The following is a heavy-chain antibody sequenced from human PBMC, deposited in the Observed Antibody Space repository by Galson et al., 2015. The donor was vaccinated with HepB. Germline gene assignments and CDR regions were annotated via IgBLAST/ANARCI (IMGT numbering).Heavy chain of an antibody. CDR2: IYTSGST. CDR1: GGSISSYY. D-gene: IGHD2-15*01. CDR3: ARLGYCSGGACHPDD. V-gene: IGHV4-4*07. Sequence: SETLSLTCTVSGGSISSYYWSWIRQPAGKGLEWIGRIYTSGSTNYNPSLKSRVTISVDTSKNQFSLKLSSVTAADTALYYCARLGYCSGGACHPDDWGQGTLVTVSS. J-gene: IGHJ4*02.